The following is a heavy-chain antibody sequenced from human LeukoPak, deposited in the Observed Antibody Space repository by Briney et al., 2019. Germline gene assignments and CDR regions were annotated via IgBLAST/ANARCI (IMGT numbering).Heavy chain of an antibody. CDR3: ARESPYCSSTSCFEFDY. CDR2: INPNSGGR. D-gene: IGHD2-2*01. J-gene: IGHJ4*02. V-gene: IGHV1-2*02. CDR1: GYTFTRYY. Sequence: ASVKVSCKASGYTFTRYYMHWVRQAPGQGLEWMGWINPNSGGRNYAQKFQGRVTMTRDTSISTAYMELSRLRSDDTAVYYCARESPYCSSTSCFEFDYWGQGTLVTVSS.